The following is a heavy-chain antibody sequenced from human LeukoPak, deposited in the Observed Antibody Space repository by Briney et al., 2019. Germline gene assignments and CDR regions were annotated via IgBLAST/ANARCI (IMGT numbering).Heavy chain of an antibody. J-gene: IGHJ6*02. Sequence: GGSLRLSCAASGFTVSNNYMSWVRQAPGKGLEWVSVIYSGGSTYYADSVKGRFTISRDNSKNTLYLQMNSLRAEDTAVYYCARGHPALTRYGMDVWGQGTTVTVSS. D-gene: IGHD2-15*01. CDR2: IYSGGST. CDR3: ARGHPALTRYGMDV. CDR1: GFTVSNNY. V-gene: IGHV3-53*01.